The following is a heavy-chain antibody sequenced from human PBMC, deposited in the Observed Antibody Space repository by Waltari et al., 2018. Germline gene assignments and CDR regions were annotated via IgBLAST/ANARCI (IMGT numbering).Heavy chain of an antibody. CDR2: IYYSGST. V-gene: IGHV4-59*01. CDR1: GGSISSYY. Sequence: QVQLQESGPGLVKPSETLSLTCTVSGGSISSYYWSWIRQPPGKGLEWIGYIYYSGSTNYNPSLKSRGTISVDTSKNQFSLKLSSVTAADTAVYYCARGVVPIDAYDHYYYYMDVWGKGTTVTISS. CDR3: ARGVVPIDAYDHYYYYMDV. J-gene: IGHJ6*03. D-gene: IGHD2-2*01.